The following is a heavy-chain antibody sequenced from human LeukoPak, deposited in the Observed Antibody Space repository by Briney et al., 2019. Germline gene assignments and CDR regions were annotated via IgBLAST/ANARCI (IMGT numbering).Heavy chain of an antibody. CDR1: GGFISSSTYY. D-gene: IGHD3-16*01. CDR3: ASRKGGALTNYYYYYMDV. CDR2: IYYSGST. Sequence: PSETLSLTCTVSGGFISSSTYYWGWIRQPPGKGLEWIGSIYYSGSTYYNPSLKSRVTISVDTSKNQFSLKLSSVTAAHTAVYYCASRKGGALTNYYYYYMDVWGKGTTVTVSS. V-gene: IGHV4-39*01. J-gene: IGHJ6*03.